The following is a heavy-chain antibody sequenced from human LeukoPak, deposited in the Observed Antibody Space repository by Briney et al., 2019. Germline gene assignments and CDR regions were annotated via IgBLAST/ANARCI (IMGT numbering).Heavy chain of an antibody. Sequence: GGSLRLSCAASGFSFSTHWMSWVRQAPGKGLEWVANIKQDGSERYYVDSVKGRFTISRDNAKNSLYLQMNSLRAEDTAVYYCATSVTDNLYYFDYWGQETLVTVSS. V-gene: IGHV3-7*01. D-gene: IGHD2-21*02. J-gene: IGHJ4*02. CDR1: GFSFSTHW. CDR3: ATSVTDNLYYFDY. CDR2: IKQDGSER.